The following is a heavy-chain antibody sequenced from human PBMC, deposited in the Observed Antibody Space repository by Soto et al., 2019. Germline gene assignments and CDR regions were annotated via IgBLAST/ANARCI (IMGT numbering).Heavy chain of an antibody. J-gene: IGHJ4*02. CDR1: GFTFDDYT. D-gene: IGHD6-13*01. V-gene: IGHV3-43*01. Sequence: EVQLVVSGGVVVQPGGSLRLSCAASGFTFDDYTMHWVRQAPGKGLEGVSLISWDGGSTYYADSVKGRFTISRDNSKNSLYLQMNSLRTEDTALYYCAKGAGYSSSWDLFDYWGQGTLVTVSS. CDR2: ISWDGGST. CDR3: AKGAGYSSSWDLFDY.